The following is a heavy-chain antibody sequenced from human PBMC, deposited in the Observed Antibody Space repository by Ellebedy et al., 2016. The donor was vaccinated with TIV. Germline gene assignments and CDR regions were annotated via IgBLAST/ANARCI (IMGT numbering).Heavy chain of an antibody. J-gene: IGHJ4*02. CDR3: ATGNQWDQILVY. D-gene: IGHD1-26*01. CDR2: IYYSGST. Sequence: MPSETLSLTCTVSGCSINSGGYYWSWIRQYPGKGLEWIGYIYYSGSTYYNPSLKSRVTISVDTSKNQFSLNLSSVTAADTAVYYCATGNQWDQILVYWGQGTLVTVSS. V-gene: IGHV4-31*03. CDR1: GCSINSGGYY.